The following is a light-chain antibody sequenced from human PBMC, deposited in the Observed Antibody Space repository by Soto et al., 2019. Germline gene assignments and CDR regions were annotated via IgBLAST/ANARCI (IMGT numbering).Light chain of an antibody. J-gene: IGLJ3*02. V-gene: IGLV1-47*01. CDR1: SSNIGSNS. Sequence: QPVLTQPPSASGTPGQRVTISCSGSSSNIGSNSVYWYQQLPGAAPNLLIYRSNQRPSGVPDRFSGSMSGTSASLAISGLRSEDEADYYCAAWDDSLSGWVFGGGTKLTVL. CDR3: AAWDDSLSGWV. CDR2: RSN.